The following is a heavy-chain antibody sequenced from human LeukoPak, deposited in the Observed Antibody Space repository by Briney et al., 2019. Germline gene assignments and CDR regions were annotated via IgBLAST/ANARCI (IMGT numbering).Heavy chain of an antibody. Sequence: GGSLRLSCAASGFTFSSYSMNWVRQAPGKGLEWVSSISSSSSYIYYADSVKGRFTISRDNAKNSLYLQMNSLRAEDTAVYYCARDAPSSCFDYWGQGTLVTVSS. V-gene: IGHV3-21*01. CDR1: GFTFSSYS. D-gene: IGHD2-2*01. CDR2: ISSSSSYI. J-gene: IGHJ4*02. CDR3: ARDAPSSCFDY.